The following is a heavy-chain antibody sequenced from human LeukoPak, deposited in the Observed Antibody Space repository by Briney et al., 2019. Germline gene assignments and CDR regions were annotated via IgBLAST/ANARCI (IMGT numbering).Heavy chain of an antibody. CDR1: GYSFTSYW. V-gene: IGHV5-51*01. D-gene: IGHD1-26*01. CDR3: ARPTLRGKYSRSGSYQPFGY. J-gene: IGHJ4*02. Sequence: PGESLKISCKGSGYSFTSYWIGWVRQMPGKGLEWMGIIYPGDSDTRYSPSFQGQVTISADKSISTAYLQWSSLKASDTAMYYCARPTLRGKYSRSGSYQPFGYWGQGTLVTVSS. CDR2: IYPGDSDT.